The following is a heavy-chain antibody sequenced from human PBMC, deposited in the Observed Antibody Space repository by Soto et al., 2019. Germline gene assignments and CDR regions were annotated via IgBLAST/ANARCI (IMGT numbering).Heavy chain of an antibody. V-gene: IGHV3-33*01. J-gene: IGHJ4*02. D-gene: IGHD3-16*01. CDR3: ARERAADYDYIWGSYGGDFDY. Sequence: GGSLRLSCAASGFTFSSYGMHWVRQAPGKGLEWVAVIWYDGSNKYYADSVKGRFTISRDNSKNTLYLQMNSLRAEDTALYYGARERAADYDYIWGSYGGDFDYWGQGTLVTVSS. CDR1: GFTFSSYG. CDR2: IWYDGSNK.